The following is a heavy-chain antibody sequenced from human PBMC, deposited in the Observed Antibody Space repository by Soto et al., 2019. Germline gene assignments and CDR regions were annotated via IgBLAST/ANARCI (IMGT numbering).Heavy chain of an antibody. Sequence: SETLSLTCTFSGGSISSYYWSLIRQPPGKGLEWIGYIYYSGSTNYNPSLKSRVTISVDTSKNQFSLKLGSVTAADTAVYYCARGGTYYYDSSGYYYFAFDIWGQGTMVTVSS. J-gene: IGHJ3*02. D-gene: IGHD3-22*01. V-gene: IGHV4-59*01. CDR3: ARGGTYYYDSSGYYYFAFDI. CDR1: GGSISSYY. CDR2: IYYSGST.